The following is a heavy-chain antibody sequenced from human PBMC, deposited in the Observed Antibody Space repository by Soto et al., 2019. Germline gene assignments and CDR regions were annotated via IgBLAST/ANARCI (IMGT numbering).Heavy chain of an antibody. D-gene: IGHD5-12*01. J-gene: IGHJ4*02. Sequence: ASVKVSCKASGGTFSSYAISWVRQAPGQGLEWMGGIIPIFGTANYAQKFQGRVTITADESTSTAYMELSSLRSEDTAVYYCARRWPPLATTTGRFDYWGQGTLVTVSS. CDR2: IIPIFGTA. CDR1: GGTFSSYA. V-gene: IGHV1-69*13. CDR3: ARRWPPLATTTGRFDY.